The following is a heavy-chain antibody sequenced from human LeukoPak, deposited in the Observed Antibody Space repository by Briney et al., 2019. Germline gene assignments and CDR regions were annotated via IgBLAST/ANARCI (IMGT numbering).Heavy chain of an antibody. J-gene: IGHJ4*02. Sequence: GGSLRLSCAASGFTFSSYWMHWVRQAPGKGLVWVSRINSDGSSTSYADSVKGRFTIPRDNAKNTLYLQMSSLRAEDTAVYYCARDPGQQWFDFFDYWGQGTLVTVSS. CDR2: INSDGSST. CDR1: GFTFSSYW. V-gene: IGHV3-74*01. CDR3: ARDPGQQWFDFFDY. D-gene: IGHD6-19*01.